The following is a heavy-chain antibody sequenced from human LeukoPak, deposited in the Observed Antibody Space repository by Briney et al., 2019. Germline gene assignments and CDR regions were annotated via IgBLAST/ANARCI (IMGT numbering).Heavy chain of an antibody. CDR1: GAPISSDSNY. CDR3: ARDISISWFYS. J-gene: IGHJ5*01. D-gene: IGHD3-3*02. CDR2: IYHTGST. V-gene: IGHV4-39*07. Sequence: PSETLSLTCTVSGAPISSDSNYWAWVRQPPGKGLQWIGSIYHTGSTFYNPSLMSRVSISIDSSKNQFSLKLSSVTVADTALYYCARDISISWFYSWGQGTLVSVSS.